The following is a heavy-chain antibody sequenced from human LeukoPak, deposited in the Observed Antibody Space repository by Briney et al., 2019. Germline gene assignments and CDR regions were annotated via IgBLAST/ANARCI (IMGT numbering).Heavy chain of an antibody. J-gene: IGHJ6*03. CDR2: IWYDGSNK. Sequence: PGGSLRLSCAASGFTFSSYGMHWVRQAPGKGLEWVAVIWYDGSNKYYADSVKGRFTISRDNSKNTLYLQMNSLRAEDTAVYYCAKTAESIGYCSSTSCYYMDVWGKGTTVTVSS. CDR1: GFTFSSYG. CDR3: AKTAESIGYCSSTSCYYMDV. D-gene: IGHD2-2*01. V-gene: IGHV3-30*02.